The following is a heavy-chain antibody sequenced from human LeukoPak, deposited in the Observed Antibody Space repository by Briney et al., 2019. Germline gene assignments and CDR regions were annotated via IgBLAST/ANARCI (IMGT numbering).Heavy chain of an antibody. Sequence: QVQLQESGPGLVKPSQTLSLTCTVSGGSISSGNYYWSWIRQPAGKGLERIGRIHASGSTNYNPSLKSRVTISVDTTKNQFSLRLSSVTAADTAVYYCAGSYRLDYWGQGTLVTVSS. D-gene: IGHD1-26*01. CDR2: IHASGST. CDR1: GGSISSGNYY. V-gene: IGHV4-61*02. J-gene: IGHJ4*02. CDR3: AGSYRLDY.